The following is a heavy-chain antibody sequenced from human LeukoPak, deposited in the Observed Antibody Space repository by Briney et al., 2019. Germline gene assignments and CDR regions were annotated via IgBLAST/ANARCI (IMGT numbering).Heavy chain of an antibody. Sequence: ASVKVSCKASGYTFTSYGISWVRQAPGQGLEWMGWISAYNGNTNYAQKLQGRVTMTTDTSTSTAYMELRSLRSDDTAVYYCARITYYYDSSGYYPLRYWGQGTLVTVSS. J-gene: IGHJ4*02. CDR1: GYTFTSYG. CDR3: ARITYYYDSSGYYPLRY. CDR2: ISAYNGNT. D-gene: IGHD3-22*01. V-gene: IGHV1-18*01.